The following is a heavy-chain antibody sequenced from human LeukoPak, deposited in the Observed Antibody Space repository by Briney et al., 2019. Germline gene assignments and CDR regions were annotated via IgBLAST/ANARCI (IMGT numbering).Heavy chain of an antibody. CDR2: ISYDGSNK. CDR3: ARGVSVWPDY. D-gene: IGHD6-19*01. CDR1: GFTFSSYA. Sequence: GGSLRLSCAASGFTFSSYAMHWVRQAPGKGLEWVAVISYDGSNKYYADSVKGRFTISRDNSKNTLYLQMNSLRAEDTAVYYCARGVSVWPDYWGQGTLVTVSS. V-gene: IGHV3-30*04. J-gene: IGHJ4*02.